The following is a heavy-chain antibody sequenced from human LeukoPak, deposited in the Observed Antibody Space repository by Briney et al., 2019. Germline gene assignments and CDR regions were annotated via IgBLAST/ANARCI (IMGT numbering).Heavy chain of an antibody. CDR1: GFTFSSYA. Sequence: GGSLRLSCAASGFTFSSYAMHWVRQAPGKGLEWVAVISYDGSNKYYADSVKGRFTISRDNSKNTLYLQMNSLRAEDTAVYYCARGGPFTANPYYDSSGYSDYWGQGTLVTVSS. V-gene: IGHV3-30*04. D-gene: IGHD3-22*01. CDR3: ARGGPFTANPYYDSSGYSDY. CDR2: ISYDGSNK. J-gene: IGHJ4*02.